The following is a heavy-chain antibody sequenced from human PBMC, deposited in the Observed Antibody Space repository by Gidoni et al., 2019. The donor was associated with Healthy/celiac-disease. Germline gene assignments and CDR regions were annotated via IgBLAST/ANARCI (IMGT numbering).Heavy chain of an antibody. J-gene: IGHJ3*02. CDR2: ISSNGGST. CDR1: GFTFSSYA. V-gene: IGHV3-64D*06. D-gene: IGHD3-22*01. Sequence: EVQLVESGGGLVQPGGSLRLSCSASGFTFSSYALHWVRQAPGKGLEYVSAISSNGGSTYYADSVKGRFTISRDNSKNTLYLQMSSLRAEDTAVYYCVKEAYYYDSSGYAVVAFDIWGQGTMVTVSS. CDR3: VKEAYYYDSSGYAVVAFDI.